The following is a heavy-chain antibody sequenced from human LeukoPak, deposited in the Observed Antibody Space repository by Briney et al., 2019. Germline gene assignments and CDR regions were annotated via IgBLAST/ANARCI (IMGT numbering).Heavy chain of an antibody. CDR2: ISSSGSTI. J-gene: IGHJ1*01. Sequence: GGSLRLSCAASGFTFSSYEMNWVRQAPGKGLEWVSYISSSGSTIYYADSVKGRFTISRDNAKNSLYLQMNSLRAEDTALYYCAKDTISGSWYNFEYFQHWGQGTLVTVSS. CDR3: AKDTISGSWYNFEYFQH. CDR1: GFTFSSYE. D-gene: IGHD6-13*01. V-gene: IGHV3-48*03.